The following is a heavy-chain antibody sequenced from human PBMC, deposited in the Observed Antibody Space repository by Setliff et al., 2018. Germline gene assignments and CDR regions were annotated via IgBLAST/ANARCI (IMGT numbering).Heavy chain of an antibody. J-gene: IGHJ4*02. Sequence: LSLTCAVYGGSFSTYYWSWIRQPPGKGLEWIGEISHSGSTNYNPSLKSRVTMSVDTSTNQFSLKLRSVSAADTAVYYCRYWSGYYNNDYWGQGTLVTVSS. V-gene: IGHV4-34*01. D-gene: IGHD3-3*01. CDR2: ISHSGST. CDR1: GGSFSTYY. CDR3: RYWSGYYNNDY.